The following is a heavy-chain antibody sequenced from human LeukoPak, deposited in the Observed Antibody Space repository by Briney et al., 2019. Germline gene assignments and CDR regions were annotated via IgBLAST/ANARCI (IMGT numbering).Heavy chain of an antibody. Sequence: ASVKVSCKASGYTFTGYYMHWVRQAPGQGLEWMGWINPNSGGTNYAQKFQGRVTMTRDTSISKAYMELSRLRSDDTAVYYCAPLHYDFWSGSEDYWGQGTLVTVSS. V-gene: IGHV1-2*02. J-gene: IGHJ4*02. CDR3: APLHYDFWSGSEDY. CDR1: GYTFTGYY. CDR2: INPNSGGT. D-gene: IGHD3-3*01.